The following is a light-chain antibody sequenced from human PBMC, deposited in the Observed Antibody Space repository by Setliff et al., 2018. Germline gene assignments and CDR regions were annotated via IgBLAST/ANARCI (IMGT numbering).Light chain of an antibody. CDR1: SSDVGGYDL. V-gene: IGLV2-23*02. CDR3: SSYAGNYHYV. CDR2: EVN. Sequence: QSVLTQPASVSGSLGQSITISCTGTSSDVGGYDLVSWYQQSPGKAPKVLIYEVNKRPSGVSNRFSGSKSGNTASLTISGLQAEDEADYYCSSYAGNYHYVFGTGTKV. J-gene: IGLJ1*01.